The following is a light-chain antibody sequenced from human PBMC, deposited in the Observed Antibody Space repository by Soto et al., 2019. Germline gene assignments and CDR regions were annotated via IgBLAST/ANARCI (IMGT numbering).Light chain of an antibody. CDR1: SSNIGAGYD. CDR2: ANI. Sequence: QSVLTQPPSVSGAPGQRVTISCTGSSSNIGAGYDVHWYQQRPGASPKLLISANINRPSGVPDRFSGSKSGTSASLAITGLQADDEGDYSCQSYDSTLSARYVFGTGTKVTVL. CDR3: QSYDSTLSARYV. J-gene: IGLJ1*01. V-gene: IGLV1-40*01.